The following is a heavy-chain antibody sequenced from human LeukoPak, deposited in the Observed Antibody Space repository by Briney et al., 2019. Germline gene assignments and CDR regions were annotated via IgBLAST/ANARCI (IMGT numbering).Heavy chain of an antibody. D-gene: IGHD3-3*01. V-gene: IGHV3-23*01. CDR3: ARASQGRFLEWLLPNY. CDR2: ITRTGTT. J-gene: IGHJ4*02. CDR1: GFTFSSYA. Sequence: PGGSLRLSCAASGFTFSSYAMSWVRQAPGMGLEWVSGITRTGTTYYADSVKGRFTISRDNSKNTLYLQMNSLRAEDTAVYYCARASQGRFLEWLLPNYWGQGTLVTVSS.